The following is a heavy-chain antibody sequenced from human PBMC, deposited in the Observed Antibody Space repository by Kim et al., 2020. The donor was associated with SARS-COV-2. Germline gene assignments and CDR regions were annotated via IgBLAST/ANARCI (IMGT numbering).Heavy chain of an antibody. Sequence: ASVKVSCKVSGYTLTELSMHWVRQAPGKGLEWMGGFDPEDGETIYAQKFQGRVTMTEDTSTDTAYMELSSLRSEDTAVYYCATDGGGRSPFTFYYWGQGTLVTVSS. CDR1: GYTLTELS. D-gene: IGHD3-16*01. CDR2: FDPEDGET. J-gene: IGHJ4*02. CDR3: ATDGGGRSPFTFYY. V-gene: IGHV1-24*01.